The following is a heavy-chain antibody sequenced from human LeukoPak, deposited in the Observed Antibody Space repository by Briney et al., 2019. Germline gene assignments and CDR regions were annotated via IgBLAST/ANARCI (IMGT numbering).Heavy chain of an antibody. CDR3: TTVTLRPVGL. D-gene: IGHD3-10*01. CDR2: IKSKSDGGTT. CDR1: GFTVSSNY. Sequence: GGSLRLSCAASGFTVSSNYMSWVRQAPGKGLEWVGRIKSKSDGGTTDYAAPVKGRFTISRDDSKNTLFLQVNSLKIEDTAVYYCTTVTLRPVGLWGQGTLVTVSS. V-gene: IGHV3-15*05. J-gene: IGHJ4*02.